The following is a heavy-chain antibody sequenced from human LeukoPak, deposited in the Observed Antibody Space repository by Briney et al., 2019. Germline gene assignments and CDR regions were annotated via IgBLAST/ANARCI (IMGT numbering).Heavy chain of an antibody. Sequence: SETLSLTCTVSGGSISSRSYYWGWIRQPPGKGLEWIGSIYYSGSTYYNPSLKSRVTISVDTSKNQFSLKLSSVTAADTAVYYCARHPVTAMVPFDYWGQGTLVTVSS. D-gene: IGHD5-18*01. V-gene: IGHV4-39*01. J-gene: IGHJ4*02. CDR2: IYYSGST. CDR3: ARHPVTAMVPFDY. CDR1: GGSISSRSYY.